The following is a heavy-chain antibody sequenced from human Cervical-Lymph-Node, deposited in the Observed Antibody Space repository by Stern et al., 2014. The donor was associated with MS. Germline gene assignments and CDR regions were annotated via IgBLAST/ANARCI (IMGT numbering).Heavy chain of an antibody. CDR3: AKDVCSGGSCYSHY. J-gene: IGHJ4*02. CDR1: GFTFDDYA. V-gene: IGHV3-9*01. Sequence: EVQLVESGGGLVQPGRSLRLSCAASGFTFDDYAMPWVRQAPGKGLEWVSGISWNSGSIGYADSVKGRFTISRDNAKNSLYLQMNSLRAEDTALYYCAKDVCSGGSCYSHYWGQGTLVTVSS. D-gene: IGHD2-15*01. CDR2: ISWNSGSI.